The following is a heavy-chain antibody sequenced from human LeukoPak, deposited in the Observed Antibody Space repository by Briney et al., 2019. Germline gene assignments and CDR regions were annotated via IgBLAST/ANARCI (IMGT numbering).Heavy chain of an antibody. CDR1: GGSISSYY. J-gene: IGHJ5*02. Sequence: SETLSLTCTVSGGSISSYYWSWIRQPPGKGLEWIGYIYYSGSTNYNPSLKSRVTISVDTSKNQFSLKLSSVTAADTAVYYCAKIAGLRVSRWFDPWGQGTLVTVSS. CDR2: IYYSGST. CDR3: AKIAGLRVSRWFDP. D-gene: IGHD5-12*01. V-gene: IGHV4-59*01.